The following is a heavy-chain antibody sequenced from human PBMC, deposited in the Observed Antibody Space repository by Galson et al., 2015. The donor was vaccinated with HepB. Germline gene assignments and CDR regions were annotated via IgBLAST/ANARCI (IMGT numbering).Heavy chain of an antibody. V-gene: IGHV3-9*01. CDR2: ISWNSDHI. Sequence: SLRLSCAASGFFFEDHAMHWVRQAPGKGLEWVSGISWNSDHIEYADSVKGRFTISRDNAKNSLYLQMNSLRIEDTALYYCTKYKVAGSGWSGDPFDYWGQGTLVTVSS. D-gene: IGHD6-19*01. CDR1: GFFFEDHA. J-gene: IGHJ4*02. CDR3: TKYKVAGSGWSGDPFDY.